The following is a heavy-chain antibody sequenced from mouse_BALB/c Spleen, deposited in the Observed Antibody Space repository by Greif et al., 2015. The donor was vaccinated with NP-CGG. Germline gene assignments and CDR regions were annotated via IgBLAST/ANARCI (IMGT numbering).Heavy chain of an antibody. CDR1: GYAFSSYW. V-gene: IGHV1-80*01. CDR3: ARSEFMDY. CDR2: IYPGDGDT. Sequence: VQVVESGAELVRPGSSVKISCKASGYAFSSYWMDWVKQRPGQGLEWIGQIYPGDGDTNYNGKFKGKATLTADKSSSTAYMQLSSLTSEDSAVYFCARSEFMDYWGQGTSVTVSS. J-gene: IGHJ4*01.